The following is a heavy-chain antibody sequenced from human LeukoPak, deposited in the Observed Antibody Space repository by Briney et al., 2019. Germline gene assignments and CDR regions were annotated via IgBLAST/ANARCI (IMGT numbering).Heavy chain of an antibody. V-gene: IGHV3-7*01. CDR3: ARDVESSNFWTGYSY. CDR1: GFTFSRYW. Sequence: GGSLRLSCAGSGFTFSRYWMSWVRQTPGKGLEWVANINQDGSEKYYVDSVKGRSTISRDNAKSSLFLQMNSLRAEDTAVYYCARDVESSNFWTGYSYWGQGSLVTVSS. J-gene: IGHJ4*02. D-gene: IGHD3/OR15-3a*01. CDR2: INQDGSEK.